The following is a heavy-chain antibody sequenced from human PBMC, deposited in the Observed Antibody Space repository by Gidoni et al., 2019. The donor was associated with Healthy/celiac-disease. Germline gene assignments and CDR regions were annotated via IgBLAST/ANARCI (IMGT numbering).Heavy chain of an antibody. Sequence: QVQLVQSGAEVKKPGASVTVSCKASGYTFTSYYMHWVRQAPGQGLEWMGIINPSGGSTSYEKKFQGRVTMTRDTSTSTVYMELSSRRSEDTAVYYCARATRELPTPIRYWGQGTLVTVSS. J-gene: IGHJ4*02. D-gene: IGHD1-26*01. CDR2: INPSGGST. V-gene: IGHV1-46*01. CDR3: ARATRELPTPIRY. CDR1: GYTFTSYY.